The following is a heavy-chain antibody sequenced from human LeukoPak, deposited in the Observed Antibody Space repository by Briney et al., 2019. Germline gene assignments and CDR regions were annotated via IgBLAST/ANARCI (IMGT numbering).Heavy chain of an antibody. J-gene: IGHJ4*02. CDR3: ARGVASAGAKYLDQ. V-gene: IGHV1-2*02. CDR1: GYTFTGYY. Sequence: GASVKVSCKASGYTFTGYYIHWVPQAPGQGLEWMGWINPNTGGTDYAQKFQGRVTMTRDTSISTVYMELSRLTSDDTAVYYCARGVASAGAKYLDQWGQGTLVTVSS. CDR2: INPNTGGT. D-gene: IGHD6-13*01.